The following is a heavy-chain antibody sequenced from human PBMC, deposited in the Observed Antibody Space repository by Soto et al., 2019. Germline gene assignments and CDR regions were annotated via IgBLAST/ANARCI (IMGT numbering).Heavy chain of an antibody. CDR2: INHSGST. CDR1: GGSFSGYY. CDR3: ARGYCSSTSCYLAPKYNWFDP. V-gene: IGHV4-34*01. D-gene: IGHD2-2*01. J-gene: IGHJ5*02. Sequence: SETLSLTCAVYGGSFSGYYWSWIRQPPGKGLEWIGEINHSGSTNYNPSLKSRVTISVDTSKNQFSLKLSSVTTADTAVYYCARGYCSSTSCYLAPKYNWFDPWGQGTLVTVSS.